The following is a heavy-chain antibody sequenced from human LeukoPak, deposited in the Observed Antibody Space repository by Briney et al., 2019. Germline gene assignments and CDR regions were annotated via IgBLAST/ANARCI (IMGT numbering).Heavy chain of an antibody. V-gene: IGHV3-21*01. CDR2: IRSSSTYI. CDR3: ASRPGDFIDSSVYYSF. J-gene: IGHJ4*02. Sequence: PGGTLRLSCAASGVSPSTDTVNWVRQARGKGLDWGSSIRSSSTYIYYTDPVKGRFAISRDNGRNAVYLQMNSLRTEDTGVYYCASRPGDFIDSSVYYSFWGQGTLVTVSS. CDR1: GVSPSTDT. D-gene: IGHD3-22*01.